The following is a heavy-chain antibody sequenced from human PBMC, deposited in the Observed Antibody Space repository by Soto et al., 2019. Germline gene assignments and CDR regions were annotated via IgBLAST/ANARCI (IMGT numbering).Heavy chain of an antibody. Sequence: GGSMRLSCAASGFIFSNSWMSWVRKAAGKGMEWVGLIKKKADVGTTDYAAPLKGRFTISRDDSKNTLYLQMSSLKTEDTGVYYFRTQWVDWGQGTLVTVSS. CDR3: RTQWVD. CDR1: GFIFSNSW. CDR2: IKKKADVGTT. J-gene: IGHJ4*02. V-gene: IGHV3-15*01. D-gene: IGHD6-19*01.